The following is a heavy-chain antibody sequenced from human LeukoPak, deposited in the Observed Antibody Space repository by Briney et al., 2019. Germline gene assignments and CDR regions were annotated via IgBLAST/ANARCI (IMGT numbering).Heavy chain of an antibody. V-gene: IGHV1-2*02. Sequence: ASVKVSCKTSGYTFTGYYMHWVRQAPGQGLERMGWINPNSGGTNYAQKFQGRVTMTRDTSISTAYMELSRLRSDDTAVYYCARGLEAEWELLDYWGQGTLVTVSS. CDR1: GYTFTGYY. J-gene: IGHJ4*02. CDR2: INPNSGGT. D-gene: IGHD1-26*01. CDR3: ARGLEAEWELLDY.